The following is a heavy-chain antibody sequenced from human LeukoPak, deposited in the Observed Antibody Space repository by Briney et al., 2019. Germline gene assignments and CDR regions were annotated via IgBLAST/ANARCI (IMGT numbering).Heavy chain of an antibody. CDR1: GYTFTTHD. CDR3: ARGLGDYNTDWFPVSGY. J-gene: IGHJ4*02. D-gene: IGHD3-9*01. V-gene: IGHV1-8*01. CDR2: MNPGNGDT. Sequence: ASVKVSCKASGYTFTTHDLTWVRQATGQGLEWMGWMNPGNGDTAYAQKFQGRVAMTRDTSMSTAYMELNNLGSEDTAVYYCARGLGDYNTDWFPVSGYWGQGTPVTVSS.